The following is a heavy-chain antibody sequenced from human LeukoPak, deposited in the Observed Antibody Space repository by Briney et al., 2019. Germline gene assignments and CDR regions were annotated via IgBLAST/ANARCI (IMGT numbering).Heavy chain of an antibody. J-gene: IGHJ4*02. V-gene: IGHV3-30*03. D-gene: IGHD4-17*01. CDR1: GFPFSDYG. CDR2: ISHDGNNK. CDR3: AREIWPTVTTPGHTHFDY. Sequence: PGGSLRLSCAASGFPFSDYGMYWVRQAPGKGLEWLAVISHDGNNKYYADSVKGRFTISRDNSKNTLYLQMNSLRAEDTAVYYCAREIWPTVTTPGHTHFDYWGQGTLVTVSS.